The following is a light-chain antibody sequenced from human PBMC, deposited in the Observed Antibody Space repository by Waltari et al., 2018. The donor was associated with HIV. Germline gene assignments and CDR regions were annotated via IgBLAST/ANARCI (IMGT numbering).Light chain of an antibody. V-gene: IGLV1-40*01. J-gene: IGLJ1*01. CDR3: QSFDSSLTGFV. CDR2: GNN. CDR1: GDGHE. Sequence: QSVLTQPPSVSGAPGPRVSLSCTGSGDGHEVQWYQQIAVKAPKLLIFGNNKRPSGVPARFFGSKSGTSASLAITGLQPEDEAHYYCQSFDSSLTGFVFGSGTEVVVL.